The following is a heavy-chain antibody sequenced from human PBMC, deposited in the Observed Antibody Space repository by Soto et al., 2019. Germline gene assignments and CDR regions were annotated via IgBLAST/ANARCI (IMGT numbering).Heavy chain of an antibody. D-gene: IGHD3-16*01. Sequence: SETLSLTCTVSGGSISSSSYYWGWIRQPPGKGLEWIGSIYYSGSTYYNPSLKSRITISVDTSTNHFFLKVNSVTAADTAVYYCARLLPSGGAFDIWGQGTMVTISS. V-gene: IGHV4-39*02. CDR3: ARLLPSGGAFDI. J-gene: IGHJ3*02. CDR2: IYYSGST. CDR1: GGSISSSSYY.